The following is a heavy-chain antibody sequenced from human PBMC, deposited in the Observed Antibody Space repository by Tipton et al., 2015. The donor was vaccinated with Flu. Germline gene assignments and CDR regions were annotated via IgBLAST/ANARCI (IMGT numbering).Heavy chain of an antibody. D-gene: IGHD5-18*01. CDR3: ARGYSYGGNYFDY. J-gene: IGHJ4*02. CDR2: IYYSGST. CDR1: GGSISSYY. Sequence: LRLSCTVSGGSISSYYWSWIRQPPGKGLEWIGYIYYSGSTNYNPSLKSRVTISVDTSKNQFSLKLSSVTAADTAVYYCARGYSYGGNYFDYWGQGTLVTVSS. V-gene: IGHV4-59*08.